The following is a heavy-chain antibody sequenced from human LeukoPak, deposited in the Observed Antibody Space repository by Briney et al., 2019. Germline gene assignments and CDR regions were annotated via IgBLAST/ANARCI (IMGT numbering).Heavy chain of an antibody. CDR1: GFTFSSYA. V-gene: IGHV3-23*01. J-gene: IGHJ2*01. CDR2: VTGSGTST. Sequence: GGSLRLSCAASGFTFSSYAVSWVRQAPEKGLEWVSTVTGSGTSTYYADSVKGRFTLSRDNSKNTLYLQMNSLRAEDTAVYYCAKDRGIQQYSSSPFDLWGRGTLVTVSS. D-gene: IGHD6-13*01. CDR3: AKDRGIQQYSSSPFDL.